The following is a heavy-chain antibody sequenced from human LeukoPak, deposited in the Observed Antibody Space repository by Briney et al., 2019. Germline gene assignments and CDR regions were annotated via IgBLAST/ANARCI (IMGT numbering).Heavy chain of an antibody. CDR1: GFTFSSYG. CDR2: IWYDGSNK. Sequence: GGSLRLSCAASGFTFSSYGMHWVRQAPGKGLEGVAVIWYDGSNKYYADSVKGRFTISRDNSKNTLYLQMNSLRAEDTAVYYCAREQTGALDYWGQGTLVTVSS. D-gene: IGHD3-10*01. CDR3: AREQTGALDY. V-gene: IGHV3-33*01. J-gene: IGHJ4*02.